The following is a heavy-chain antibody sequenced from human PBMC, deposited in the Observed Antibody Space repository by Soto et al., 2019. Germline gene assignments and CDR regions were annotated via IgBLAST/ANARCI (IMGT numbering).Heavy chain of an antibody. Sequence: QLQLQESGPGLVKPSETLSLTCTVSGGSISSSSYYWGWIRQPPGKGLEWIGRIYYSGSTYYNPSPKSRVTIPVDTSKNQCSLKLSSVTAADTAVYYCARRVRGSGSSAGDWSDPWGQGTLVTVSS. CDR1: GGSISSSSYY. V-gene: IGHV4-39*01. J-gene: IGHJ5*02. CDR2: IYYSGST. D-gene: IGHD3-10*01. CDR3: ARRVRGSGSSAGDWSDP.